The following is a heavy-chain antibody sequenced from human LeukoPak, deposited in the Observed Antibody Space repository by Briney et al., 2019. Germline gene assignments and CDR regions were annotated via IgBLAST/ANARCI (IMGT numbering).Heavy chain of an antibody. V-gene: IGHV6-1*01. D-gene: IGHD3-10*01. Sequence: SQTLSLTCVISGDSVSRNSAAWSWIRQSPSRGLEWLGRTYYRSKWYNDYAVPVKSRITINPDTSKNQFSLQLNSVTPEDTAVYYCARVWDTSGGWFGEFLWRAAFDIWGQGTMVTVSS. J-gene: IGHJ3*02. CDR2: TYYRSKWYN. CDR3: ARVWDTSGGWFGEFLWRAAFDI. CDR1: GDSVSRNSAA.